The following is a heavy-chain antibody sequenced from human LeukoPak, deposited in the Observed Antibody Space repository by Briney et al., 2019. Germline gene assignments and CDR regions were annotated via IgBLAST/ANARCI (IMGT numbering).Heavy chain of an antibody. D-gene: IGHD2-21*02. CDR2: ISYDGSKK. J-gene: IGHJ6*02. CDR1: GFNFGNYG. Sequence: GGSLRLSCAASGFNFGNYGMHWVRRAPGKGLEWVAVISYDGSKKYYEESLKGRFNMSRDNSRNILYLQLSSLRPEDTAVYYCAKDYKFYDGDSCRDYFYGMDVWGQGTTVSVSS. CDR3: AKDYKFYDGDSCRDYFYGMDV. V-gene: IGHV3-30*18.